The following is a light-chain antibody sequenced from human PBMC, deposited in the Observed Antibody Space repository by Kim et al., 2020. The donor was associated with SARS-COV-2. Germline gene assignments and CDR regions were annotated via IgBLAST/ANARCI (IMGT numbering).Light chain of an antibody. V-gene: IGLV2-14*01. CDR2: DDN. CDR3: SSYRRRSTTYV. J-gene: IGLJ1*01. Sequence: SITSSCTGTSSDASANRYVSGYKHHPGRAHKHMLYDDNNRPSGVATRFSGSKPGTTASQTVSGLQAEDAADYYCSSYRRRSTTYVFGTGTKVAVL. CDR1: SSDASANRY.